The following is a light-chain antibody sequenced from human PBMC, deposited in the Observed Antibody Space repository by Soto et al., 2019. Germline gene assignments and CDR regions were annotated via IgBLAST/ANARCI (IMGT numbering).Light chain of an antibody. Sequence: VLTQSPATLSLSPGERATLSCRASQSIYKYLAWYQQKPGQAPRLLIYDASNRATGIPVRFSGGGSETDFTLTISSLEPEDSAVYYCQQRSGWPPTWTFDQGTKVEIK. V-gene: IGKV3-11*01. J-gene: IGKJ1*01. CDR1: QSIYKY. CDR2: DAS. CDR3: QQRSGWPPTWT.